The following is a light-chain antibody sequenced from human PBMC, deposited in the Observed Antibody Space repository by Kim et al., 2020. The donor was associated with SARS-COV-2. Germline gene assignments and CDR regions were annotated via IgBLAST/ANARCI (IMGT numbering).Light chain of an antibody. CDR2: GDN. V-gene: IGLV2-23*01. CDR1: NNDVGSHDV. CDR3: CSYANGGTWV. Sequence: QSALTQSASVSGSPGQSITISCSGTNNDVGSHDVVSWYQHHPGTAPKLVIYGDNQRPAGVSSRCSGSKSGNTASLTISGLQPEDEADYYCCSYANGGTWVFGGGTKLTVL. J-gene: IGLJ3*02.